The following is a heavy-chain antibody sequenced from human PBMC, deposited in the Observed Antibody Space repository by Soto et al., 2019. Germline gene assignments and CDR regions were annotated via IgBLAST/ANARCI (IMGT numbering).Heavy chain of an antibody. CDR2: INSDGRST. Sequence: EVQLVESGGGLVQPGGSLRLYCAASGFTFSSYWMHWVRQTPGKGLVWVSRINSDGRSTTYVDSVRGRFTISRDSAKNMLYLQMNNLRAEDTALYYCARGGDDYGDSWGQGTLVTVSS. J-gene: IGHJ4*02. V-gene: IGHV3-74*01. CDR1: GFTFSSYW. CDR3: ARGGDDYGDS.